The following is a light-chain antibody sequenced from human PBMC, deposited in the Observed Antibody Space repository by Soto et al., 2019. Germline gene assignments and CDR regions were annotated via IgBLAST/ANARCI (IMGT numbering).Light chain of an antibody. CDR3: QQYNSYPWT. CDR1: QNIRSW. J-gene: IGKJ1*01. Sequence: DIQMTQSPSTLSASVGDRVTITCRASQNIRSWLAWYQQKPGKAPKLLIYGASSLESGVPSRFSGSGSGTEFTLTISSLQPDDFAAYYCQQYNSYPWTFGQGTKVDIK. V-gene: IGKV1-5*01. CDR2: GAS.